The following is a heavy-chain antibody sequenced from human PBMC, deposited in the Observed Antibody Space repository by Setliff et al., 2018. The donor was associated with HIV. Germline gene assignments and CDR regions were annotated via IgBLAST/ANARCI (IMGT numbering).Heavy chain of an antibody. J-gene: IGHJ4*02. D-gene: IGHD3-3*01. V-gene: IGHV4-31*03. Sequence: SETLSLTCTVSGGSISSGGYYWSWIRQHPGKGLEWIGYIHYSGNTYNNPSLKSRISISVDMSKNKFSLKLSSLTAADTAVYYCARGGLGVVTSFDSWGPGTLVTVS. CDR2: IHYSGNT. CDR3: ARGGLGVVTSFDS. CDR1: GGSISSGGYY.